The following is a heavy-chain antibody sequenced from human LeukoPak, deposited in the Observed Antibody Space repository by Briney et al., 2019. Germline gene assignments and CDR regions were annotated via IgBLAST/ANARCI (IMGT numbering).Heavy chain of an antibody. CDR1: GFTFISYA. CDR3: ARVVSSGWYSFEY. D-gene: IGHD6-19*01. J-gene: IGHJ4*02. Sequence: PGGSPRLSCAASGFTFISYAMHWVRQAPGKGLEWVAVISYDGSNKYYADSVKGRFTISRDNSKNTLYLQMNSLRAEDTAVYYCARVVSSGWYSFEYWGQGILVTVSS. V-gene: IGHV3-30*04. CDR2: ISYDGSNK.